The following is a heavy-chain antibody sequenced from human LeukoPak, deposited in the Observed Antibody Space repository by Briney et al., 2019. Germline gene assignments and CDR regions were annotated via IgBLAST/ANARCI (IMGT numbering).Heavy chain of an antibody. CDR2: INPNNGDT. Sequence: ASVKVSCKASEYAFIAYYIHWLRQAPGQGGECLGWINPNNGDTNYAQKFQGRVTMTRDTSISTAYMELSSLRSDDTAVYYCARDLRIYKAGDSWYFFDYWGQGTPVTVSS. CDR3: ARDLRIYKAGDSWYFFDY. CDR1: EYAFIAYY. J-gene: IGHJ4*02. D-gene: IGHD6-13*01. V-gene: IGHV1-2*02.